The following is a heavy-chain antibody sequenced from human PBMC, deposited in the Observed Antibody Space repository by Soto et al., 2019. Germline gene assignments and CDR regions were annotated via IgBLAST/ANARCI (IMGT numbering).Heavy chain of an antibody. V-gene: IGHV4-4*07. J-gene: IGHJ5*02. D-gene: IGHD4-17*01. CDR2: IYTSGNT. CDR3: ARDDNGDKGRAFDP. CDR1: GGSISNYY. Sequence: SETLSLTCTVSGGSISNYYWSWIRQPAGKGLGWIGRIYTSGNTNYNPSLKGRVTMSVDMSKNQFSLKLSSVAAADTAVYYCARDDNGDKGRAFDPWGQGTLVTVSS.